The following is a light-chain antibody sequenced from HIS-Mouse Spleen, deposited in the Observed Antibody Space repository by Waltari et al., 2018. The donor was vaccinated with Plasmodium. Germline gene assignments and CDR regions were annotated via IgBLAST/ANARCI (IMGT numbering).Light chain of an antibody. Sequence: SYVLTQPPSVSVAPGQTPRITCGGNNIGSKSVHWYQQKPGQAPVLVVYDDSDRPEGIPERLAGANSGNTATLTISRVEAGDEADYYCQVWDSSSDHYVFGTGTKVTVL. CDR2: DDS. J-gene: IGLJ1*01. V-gene: IGLV3-21*02. CDR3: QVWDSSSDHYV. CDR1: NIGSKS.